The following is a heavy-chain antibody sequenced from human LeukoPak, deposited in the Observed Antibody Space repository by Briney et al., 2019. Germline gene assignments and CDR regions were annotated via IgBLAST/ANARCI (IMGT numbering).Heavy chain of an antibody. CDR2: VYYGRSP. V-gene: IGHV4-39*01. D-gene: IGHD2-15*01. CDR3: ARRSGSGQYFNY. Sequence: SETLSLTCTVSGDSISRSTYYWAWIRQPPGKGLEWIGSVYYGRSPYFNPSLESRATISVDTSKNQFSLKLSSVTAADTAVYYCARRSGSGQYFNYWGQGTLVTVSS. CDR1: GDSISRSTYY. J-gene: IGHJ4*02.